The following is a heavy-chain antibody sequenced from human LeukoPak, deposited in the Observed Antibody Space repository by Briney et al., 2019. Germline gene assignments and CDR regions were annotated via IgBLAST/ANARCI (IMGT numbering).Heavy chain of an antibody. J-gene: IGHJ6*02. CDR1: GYTFTGYY. CDR2: INPNSGGT. CDR3: ARAGITMVRGVTRNYYGMDV. D-gene: IGHD3-10*01. Sequence: ASVKVSCKAFGYTFTGYYMHWVRQAPGQGLEWMGWINPNSGGTNYAQKFQGRVTMTRDTSISTAYMELSRLRSDDTAVYYCARAGITMVRGVTRNYYGMDVWGQGTTVTVSS. V-gene: IGHV1-2*02.